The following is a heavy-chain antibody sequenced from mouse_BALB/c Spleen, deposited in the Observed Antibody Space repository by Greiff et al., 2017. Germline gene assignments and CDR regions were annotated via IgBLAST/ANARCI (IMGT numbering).Heavy chain of an antibody. CDR3: TRGNYDAMDY. J-gene: IGHJ4*01. CDR1: GFTFSSYT. D-gene: IGHD2-1*01. CDR2: ISSGGSYT. Sequence: DVMLVESGGGLVKPGGSLKLSCAASGFTFSSYTMSWVRQTPEKRLEWVATISSGGSYTYYPDSVKGRFTISRDNAKNTLYLQMSSLKSEDTAMYYCTRGNYDAMDYWGQGTSVTVSS. V-gene: IGHV5-6-4*01.